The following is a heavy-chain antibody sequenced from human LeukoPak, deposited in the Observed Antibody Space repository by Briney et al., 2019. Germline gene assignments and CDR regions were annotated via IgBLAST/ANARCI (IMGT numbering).Heavy chain of an antibody. V-gene: IGHV4-59*01. D-gene: IGHD5-24*01. Sequence: PSETLSLTCTVSGGSISSYYWSWIRQPPGKGLEWIGYIHYSGSTNYNPSLKSRVTISVDTSKNQFSLKLSSVTAADTAVYYCARGSRDGYNLRVRDFDYWGQGTLVTVSS. CDR1: GGSISSYY. CDR3: ARGSRDGYNLRVRDFDY. J-gene: IGHJ4*02. CDR2: IHYSGST.